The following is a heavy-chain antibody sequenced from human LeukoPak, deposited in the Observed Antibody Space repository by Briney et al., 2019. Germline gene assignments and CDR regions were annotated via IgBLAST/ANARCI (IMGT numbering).Heavy chain of an antibody. CDR2: INHSGST. V-gene: IGHV4-34*01. D-gene: IGHD3-10*01. CDR1: GGSFSGYY. Sequence: KTSETLSLTCAVYGGSFSGYYWSWIRQPPGKGLEWIGEINHSGSTNYNPSLKSRVTISVDTSKNQFSLKLSSVTAADTAVYYCARGSPVLLWFGELFPAYYYMDVWGKGTTVTVSS. J-gene: IGHJ6*03. CDR3: ARGSPVLLWFGELFPAYYYMDV.